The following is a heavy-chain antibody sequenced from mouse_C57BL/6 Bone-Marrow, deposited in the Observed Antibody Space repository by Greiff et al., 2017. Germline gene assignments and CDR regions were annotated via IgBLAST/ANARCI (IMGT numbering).Heavy chain of an antibody. D-gene: IGHD4-1*01. CDR1: GYAFTNYL. J-gene: IGHJ3*01. V-gene: IGHV1-54*01. CDR3: AGWDWGAWFAY. Sequence: QVQLQQSGAELVRPGTSVKVSCKASGYAFTNYLIEWVKQRPGQGLEWIGVINPGSGGTNYNEKFKGKATLTADKSSSTAYMQLSSLTSEDSAVYFCAGWDWGAWFAYWGQGTLVTVSA. CDR2: INPGSGGT.